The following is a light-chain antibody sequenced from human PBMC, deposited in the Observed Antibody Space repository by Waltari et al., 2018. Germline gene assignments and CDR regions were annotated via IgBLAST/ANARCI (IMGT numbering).Light chain of an antibody. J-gene: IGLJ2*01. CDR3: SSYTSSSTRVV. CDR1: SSDVGGYNY. V-gene: IGLV2-14*03. CDR2: DVS. Sequence: QSALTQPASVSGSPGPSITLSCTGTSSDVGGYNYVSWYPQHPGKAPKLMIYDVSNRPSGVSNRFSGSKSGNTASLTISGLQAEDEADYYCSSYTSSSTRVVFGGGTKLTVL.